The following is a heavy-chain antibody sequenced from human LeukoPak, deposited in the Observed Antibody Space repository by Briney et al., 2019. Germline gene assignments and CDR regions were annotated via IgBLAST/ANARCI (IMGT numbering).Heavy chain of an antibody. CDR2: IYHTGST. Sequence: SETLSLTREVSGYSISSDKYWGWIRQPPGKGLEWIGSIYHTGSTYYNPSLKGRVSISVDTSKNQFSLKFTSVTAADTAVYYCARSHSGWQGHNNWFDPWGQGTLVTVSS. CDR3: ARSHSGWQGHNNWFDP. D-gene: IGHD6-19*01. CDR1: GYSISSDKY. V-gene: IGHV4-38-2*01. J-gene: IGHJ5*02.